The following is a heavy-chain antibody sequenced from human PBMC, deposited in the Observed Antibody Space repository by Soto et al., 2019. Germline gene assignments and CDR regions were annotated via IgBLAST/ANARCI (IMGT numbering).Heavy chain of an antibody. CDR2: IKSKTDGGAT. V-gene: IGHV3-15*07. D-gene: IGHD6-19*01. CDR1: GFTFTNAW. Sequence: EVQLVESGGGLVRPGGSLRLSCAASGFTFTNAWMNWVRQAPGKGLEWVGRIKSKTDGGATDYATPVKGRFIISRDDFENTMFGQMKRLKTEDTAVYYCTTRYFGGGAGNLQVWGQGTPVT. CDR3: TTRYFGGGAGNLQV. J-gene: IGHJ4*02.